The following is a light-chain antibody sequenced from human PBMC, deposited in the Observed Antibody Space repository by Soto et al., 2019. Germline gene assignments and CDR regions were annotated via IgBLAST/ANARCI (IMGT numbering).Light chain of an antibody. CDR2: AAS. V-gene: IGKV1-27*01. Sequence: DIQMTQSPSSLSASVGDRVTITCRASQGISNYVAWYQQKPGKVPKLLIYAASTLQSGVPSRFSGSGSGTDFTLTISGLQPEDVATYYCQPYNNWPLTFGGGTKVESK. CDR1: QGISNY. CDR3: QPYNNWPLT. J-gene: IGKJ4*01.